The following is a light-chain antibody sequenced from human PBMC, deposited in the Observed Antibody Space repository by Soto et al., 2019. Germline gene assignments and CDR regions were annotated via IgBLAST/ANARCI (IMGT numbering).Light chain of an antibody. J-gene: IGKJ1*01. CDR3: QLATSLPPWT. CDR2: AAS. CDR1: QRINSW. Sequence: DIQMTQSPSSVSASVGDRVTIPCRSSQRINSWLAWYQQRPGKAPKLLIYAASSLQSGVPSRFSGSGFGTDFTLTISSLQPEDIATYYCQLATSLPPWTFGQGTKVDIK. V-gene: IGKV1-12*01.